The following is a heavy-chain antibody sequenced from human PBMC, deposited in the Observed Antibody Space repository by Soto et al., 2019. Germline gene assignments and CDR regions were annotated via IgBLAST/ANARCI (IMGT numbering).Heavy chain of an antibody. V-gene: IGHV4-59*01. CDR2: IYYSGST. J-gene: IGHJ4*02. CDR1: GGSISSYY. D-gene: IGHD5-18*01. CDR3: ASVDTAMGMIDY. Sequence: SLTCTVSGGSISSYYWSWIRQSPGKGLEWIGYIYYSGSTNYNPSLKSRVTISVDTSKNQFSLKLSSVTAADTAVYYCASVDTAMGMIDYWGQGTLVTVSS.